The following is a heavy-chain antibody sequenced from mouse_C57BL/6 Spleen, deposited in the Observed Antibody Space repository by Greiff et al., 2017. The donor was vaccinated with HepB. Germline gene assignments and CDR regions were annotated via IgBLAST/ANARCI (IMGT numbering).Heavy chain of an antibody. D-gene: IGHD1-1*01. Sequence: QVQLQQSGAELVKPGASVKISCKASGYAFSSYWMNWVKQRPGQGLEWIGQIYPGDGDTNYNGKFKGKAKLTADKSSSPAYMQLSSLTSEDSAVYFCARAITTVEAKRYFDVWGTGTTVTVSS. CDR2: IYPGDGDT. CDR1: GYAFSSYW. CDR3: ARAITTVEAKRYFDV. J-gene: IGHJ1*03. V-gene: IGHV1-80*01.